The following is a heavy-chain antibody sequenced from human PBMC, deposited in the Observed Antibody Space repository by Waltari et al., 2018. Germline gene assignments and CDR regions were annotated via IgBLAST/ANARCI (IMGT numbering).Heavy chain of an antibody. CDR1: GYTFTSYG. CDR3: AREGGGYSSGWYIDY. D-gene: IGHD6-19*01. J-gene: IGHJ4*02. V-gene: IGHV1-18*01. CDR2: ISAYNGNT. Sequence: SCKASGYTFTSYGISWVRQAPGQGLEWMGWISAYNGNTNYAQKLQGRVTMTTDTSTSTAYMELRSLRSDDTAVYYCAREGGGYSSGWYIDYWGQGTLVTVSS.